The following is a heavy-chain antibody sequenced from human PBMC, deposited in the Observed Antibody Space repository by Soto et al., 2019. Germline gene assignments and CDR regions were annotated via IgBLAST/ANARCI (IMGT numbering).Heavy chain of an antibody. J-gene: IGHJ4*02. D-gene: IGHD2-2*01. Sequence: ASVKVSCKASGYTDTNYGITWVRRAPGQGLEWMGWISVYNGKTQYAQKFQGRLTMTTDTSTSTAYMELRSLRSDDTAVYYCASRGASSGYYDYWGLGTLVTVSS. CDR1: GYTDTNYG. V-gene: IGHV1-18*01. CDR3: ASRGASSGYYDY. CDR2: ISVYNGKT.